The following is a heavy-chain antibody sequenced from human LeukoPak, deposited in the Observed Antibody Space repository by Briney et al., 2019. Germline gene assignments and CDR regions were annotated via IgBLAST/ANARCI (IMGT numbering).Heavy chain of an antibody. CDR2: ISGNGGIT. V-gene: IGHV3-23*01. Sequence: GGSLRLSCAASGFTFNEFWMHWVRQAPGKGLEWVSAISGNGGITYYADSVKGQFTISRDNSKNTLYLQMNTLRADGTAVYYCAKKSPYGGADYWGQGTLVTVSS. CDR3: AKKSPYGGADY. CDR1: GFTFNEFW. D-gene: IGHD4-23*01. J-gene: IGHJ4*02.